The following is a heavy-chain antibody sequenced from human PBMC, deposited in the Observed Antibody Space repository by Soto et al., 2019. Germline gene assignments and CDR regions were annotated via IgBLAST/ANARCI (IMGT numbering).Heavy chain of an antibody. CDR3: AKPEWKSSPYACMDG. CDR2: IIPIFGTA. V-gene: IGHV1-69*06. CDR1: GGTFSSSA. Sequence: SVKVSCKASGGTFSSSAISWARQAPGQGLEWMGVIIPIFGTATYAQKFQGRVTITADKSTSTASMELSSLRSEDTAVYYCAKPEWKSSPYACMDGGGQGTTVTVSS. D-gene: IGHD3-3*01. J-gene: IGHJ6*02.